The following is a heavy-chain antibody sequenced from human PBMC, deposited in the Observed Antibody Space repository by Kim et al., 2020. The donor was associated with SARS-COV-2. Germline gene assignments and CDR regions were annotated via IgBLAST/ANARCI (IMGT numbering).Heavy chain of an antibody. V-gene: IGHV1-69*01. Sequence: YAQKFQGRVTITADESTSTAYMELSSLRSEDTAVYYCARVFGATMVRGGDWGQGTLVTVSS. CDR3: ARVFGATMVRGGD. D-gene: IGHD3-10*01. J-gene: IGHJ4*02.